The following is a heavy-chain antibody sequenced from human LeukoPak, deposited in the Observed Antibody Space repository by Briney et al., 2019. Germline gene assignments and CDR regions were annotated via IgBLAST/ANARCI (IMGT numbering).Heavy chain of an antibody. J-gene: IGHJ4*02. CDR3: ARDYGRPVDY. D-gene: IGHD3-16*01. CDR2: ISSSSTYI. CDR1: GFSFNTYS. V-gene: IGHV3-21*01. Sequence: GGSLRLSCAASGFSFNTYSMNWVRQAPGRGLEWVSSISSSSTYIYYTESVQGRFTISRDDAQNSLYLQMNSLRAEDTGVYYCARDYGRPVDYWGQGTLVTVSS.